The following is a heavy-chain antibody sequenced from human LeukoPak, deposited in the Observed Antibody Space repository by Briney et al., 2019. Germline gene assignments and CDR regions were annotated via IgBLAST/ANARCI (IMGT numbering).Heavy chain of an antibody. J-gene: IGHJ4*02. CDR3: ARGAHDMYYYDSIYFDY. CDR1: GFTFSDYY. D-gene: IGHD3-22*01. Sequence: GGSLRLSCAASGFTFSDYYMSWIRQAPGKGLEWVSYISSSGSTIYYADPVKGRFTISRDNAKNSLYLQMNSLRAEDTAVYYCARGAHDMYYYDSIYFDYWGQGTLVTVSS. CDR2: ISSSGSTI. V-gene: IGHV3-11*01.